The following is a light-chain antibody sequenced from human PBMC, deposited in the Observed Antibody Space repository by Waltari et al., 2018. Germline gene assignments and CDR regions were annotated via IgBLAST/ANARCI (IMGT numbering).Light chain of an antibody. CDR1: QSIMYSSNNKNF. J-gene: IGKJ3*01. V-gene: IGKV4-1*01. CDR3: QQYFITPFT. CDR2: WAS. Sequence: EIVMSQSQDSLAVSLGERATINCRSSQSIMYSSNNKNFLAWYQQKQGQSPKLLIYWASTRQSGVPDRFTGSWSGTDFTLTITSVQPEDVAIYYCQQYFITPFTFGPGTKVEIK.